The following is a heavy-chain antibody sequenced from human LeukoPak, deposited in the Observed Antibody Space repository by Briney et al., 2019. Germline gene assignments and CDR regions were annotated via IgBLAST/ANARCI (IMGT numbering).Heavy chain of an antibody. Sequence: ASVKVSCKASGYTFTGYYMHWVRQAPGQGLEWMGWINPNSGGTNYAQKFQGRVTMTRDTSISTAYMELSRLRSGDTAVYYCARDRSIAALAFDIWGQGTMVTVSS. J-gene: IGHJ3*02. CDR1: GYTFTGYY. CDR2: INPNSGGT. V-gene: IGHV1-2*02. D-gene: IGHD6-6*01. CDR3: ARDRSIAALAFDI.